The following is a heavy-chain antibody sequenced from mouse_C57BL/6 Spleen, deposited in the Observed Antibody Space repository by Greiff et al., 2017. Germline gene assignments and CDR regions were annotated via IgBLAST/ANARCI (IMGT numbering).Heavy chain of an antibody. D-gene: IGHD6-5*01. CDR3: ARTPIWSRYFDV. CDR1: GFSLTSYG. V-gene: IGHV2-2*01. Sequence: VQLQQSGPGLVQPSQSLSITCTVSGFSLTSYGVHWVRQSPGKGLEWLGVIWSGGSTDYNAAVISRLSISKVCSKSQVFFKMNSLQADDTTIYNCARTPIWSRYFDVSGTGTTVTVSS. J-gene: IGHJ1*03. CDR2: IWSGGST.